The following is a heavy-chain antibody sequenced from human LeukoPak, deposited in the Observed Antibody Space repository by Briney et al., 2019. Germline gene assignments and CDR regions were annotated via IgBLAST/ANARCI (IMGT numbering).Heavy chain of an antibody. CDR2: INPSGGST. V-gene: IGHV1-46*02. D-gene: IGHD2-2*01. J-gene: IGHJ6*02. CDR1: GYTFNNYY. Sequence: ASVKVSCKASGYTFNNYYMYWVRQAPGQGLEWMGIINPSGGSTSYPQKFQGRVTMTRDTSTSTAYMELSSLRSEDTAVYYCARIPIVVVPAAIITVYYYGMDVWGQGTTVTVSS. CDR3: ARIPIVVVPAAIITVYYYGMDV.